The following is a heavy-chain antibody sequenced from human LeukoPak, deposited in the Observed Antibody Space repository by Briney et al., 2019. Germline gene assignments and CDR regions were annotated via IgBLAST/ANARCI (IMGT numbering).Heavy chain of an antibody. V-gene: IGHV3-23*01. Sequence: GGSLRLSCVASGFTFSTYAMTWVRQAPGKGLEWVSTISGSDGSTYYGDSVGGRFTISRDNAKNSLYLQMNSLRAEDTAVYYCAELGITMIGGVWGKGTTVTISS. CDR3: AELGITMIGGV. J-gene: IGHJ6*04. D-gene: IGHD3-10*02. CDR2: ISGSDGST. CDR1: GFTFSTYA.